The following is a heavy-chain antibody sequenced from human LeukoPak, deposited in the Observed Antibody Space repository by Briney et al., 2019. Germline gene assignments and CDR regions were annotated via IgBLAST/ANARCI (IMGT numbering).Heavy chain of an antibody. Sequence: SETLSLTCAVYGRSFSNYYWTWIRQPPGKGLEWIGEVSHSGSTNYNSSLKSRASISVDTSKNQFSLKLRSVTAADTAVYYCAHAESILTGNSPSDGWGEGTTVIVSS. J-gene: IGHJ6*01. CDR2: VSHSGST. V-gene: IGHV4-34*01. CDR3: AHAESILTGNSPSDG. CDR1: GRSFSNYY. D-gene: IGHD3-9*01.